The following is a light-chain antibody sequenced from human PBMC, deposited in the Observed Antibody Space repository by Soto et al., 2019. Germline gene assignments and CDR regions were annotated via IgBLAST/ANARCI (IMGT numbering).Light chain of an antibody. CDR3: QQYNSSPLT. Sequence: DIQMTQSPSTLYASVGDRVTITCRASQSIGASLAWFQQKPGKAPNLLIYKASSLESGVPSMFSGIGSGTEFTLTISTLQPDDFATYYCQQYNSSPLTFGGGTKVEIK. CDR1: QSIGAS. V-gene: IGKV1-5*03. J-gene: IGKJ4*01. CDR2: KAS.